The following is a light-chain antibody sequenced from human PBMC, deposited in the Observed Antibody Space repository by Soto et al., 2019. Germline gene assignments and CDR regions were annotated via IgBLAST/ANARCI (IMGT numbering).Light chain of an antibody. CDR2: GAS. CDR3: QQYKNWPPMYT. J-gene: IGKJ2*01. V-gene: IGKV3-15*01. CDR1: QSVGTN. Sequence: EIVMTQSPATLSVSPGETATLSCRASQSVGTNLGWYQQRPGQPPRLLIYGASARVTGVPARFSGSGSGTEFTLAISSLQSEDCAVYYCQQYKNWPPMYTFGQGTKVDIK.